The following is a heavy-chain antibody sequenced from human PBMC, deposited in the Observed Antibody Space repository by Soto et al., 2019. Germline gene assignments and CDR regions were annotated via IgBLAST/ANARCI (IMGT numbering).Heavy chain of an antibody. J-gene: IGHJ6*02. CDR3: ARPSCGAACYYYGMDV. CDR2: IIPTFGTA. Sequence: QVQLVQSGAEVKKPGSSVKVSCKASGGTFSSYTISWVRQAPRQGLEWMGGIIPTFGTADYAQKFQGRVTITADESTITGYMELSSLRSEDTALYYCARPSCGAACYYYGMDVWGQGTAVTVSS. D-gene: IGHD2-21*01. V-gene: IGHV1-69*12. CDR1: GGTFSSYT.